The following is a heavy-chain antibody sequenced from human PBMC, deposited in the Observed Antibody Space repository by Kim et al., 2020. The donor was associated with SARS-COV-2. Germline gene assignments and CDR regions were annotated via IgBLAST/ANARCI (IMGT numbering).Heavy chain of an antibody. Sequence: SETLSLTCTXSGGSISSGGYYWSWIRQHPGKGLEWIGYIYYSGSTYYNPSLKSRVTISVDTSKNQFSLKLSSVTAADTAVYYCARAGAGRITIFGVVIESFDYWGQGTLVTVSS. CDR1: GGSISSGGYY. CDR2: IYYSGST. D-gene: IGHD3-3*01. CDR3: ARAGAGRITIFGVVIESFDY. V-gene: IGHV4-31*03. J-gene: IGHJ4*02.